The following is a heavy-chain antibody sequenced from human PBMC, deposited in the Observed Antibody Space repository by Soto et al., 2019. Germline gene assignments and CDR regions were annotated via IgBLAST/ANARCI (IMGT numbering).Heavy chain of an antibody. V-gene: IGHV3-74*01. J-gene: IGHJ4*02. CDR1: GFTFSSYW. D-gene: IGHD3-10*01. CDR3: ARGAMGNYYNDY. Sequence: EVQLVESGGGLVQSGGSLRLSCAASGFTFSSYWMHWVRQAPGKGLVWVSRIKGDGISTNYADFVKGRFTIYRDNAKDTVFLQMNGLSADDTAVYYCARGAMGNYYNDYWGQGTLVTVSS. CDR2: IKGDGIST.